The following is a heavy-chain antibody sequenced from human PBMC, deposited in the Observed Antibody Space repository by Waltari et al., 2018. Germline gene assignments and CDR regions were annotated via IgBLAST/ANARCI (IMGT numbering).Heavy chain of an antibody. D-gene: IGHD3-22*01. V-gene: IGHV3-9*01. CDR2: ISWNSGDI. CDR3: AKEALTYYYDSSSWSSVPFLDF. CDR1: GVTIDDYA. Sequence: EVQLVESGGGLAQPGRSLRLSCAAPGVTIDDYAMHWVRRSPGKGLEWVAGISWNSGDIVYADSVKGRFTISRDNAKNSLYLQMNSLRAEDTAVYYCAKEALTYYYDSSSWSSVPFLDFWGQGTLVTVSS. J-gene: IGHJ4*02.